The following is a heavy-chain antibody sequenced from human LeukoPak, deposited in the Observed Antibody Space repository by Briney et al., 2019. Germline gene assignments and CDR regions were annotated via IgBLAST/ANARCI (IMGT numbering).Heavy chain of an antibody. J-gene: IGHJ4*02. CDR1: GFTFRTYG. CDR2: ISGSSGSI. Sequence: GGSLRLSCAASGFTFRTYGMNWVRPAPGKGLEWVSYISGSSGSIYDADSVKGRFTISRDNAKNSLYLQMNSLRDEDTAFYYCARVYCTGGVCYTGLDYWGQGTLVTVSS. V-gene: IGHV3-48*02. D-gene: IGHD2-8*02. CDR3: ARVYCTGGVCYTGLDY.